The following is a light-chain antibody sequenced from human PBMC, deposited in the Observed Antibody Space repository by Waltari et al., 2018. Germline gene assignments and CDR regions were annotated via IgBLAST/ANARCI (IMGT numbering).Light chain of an antibody. CDR1: QLRNLH. CDR3: QAWDGTSVV. J-gene: IGLJ2*01. CDR2: LDN. Sequence: SYELTQPPSVSVSPGQTASISCSGDQLRNLHVSWYQQKPGQSPVLVISLDNRRPSGIPERFSGSNSGNTATLTISGTQAMDEADYYCQAWDGTSVVFGGGTKLTVL. V-gene: IGLV3-1*01.